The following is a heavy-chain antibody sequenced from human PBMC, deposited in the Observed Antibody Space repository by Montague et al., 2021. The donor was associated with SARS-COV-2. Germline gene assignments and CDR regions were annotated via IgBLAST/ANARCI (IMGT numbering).Heavy chain of an antibody. V-gene: IGHV3-33*01. CDR2: IWYDGSNK. CDR1: GFTFSSYG. D-gene: IGHD2-21*01. CDR3: AREGLWGEVHAFDI. J-gene: IGHJ3*02. Sequence: SLRLSFSASGFTFSSYGMHWVRQAPGKGLEWVAVIWYDGSNKYYADSVKGRFTISRDDSKSTLYLQMNSLRAEDTAVYYCAREGLWGEVHAFDIWGQGTMVTVSS.